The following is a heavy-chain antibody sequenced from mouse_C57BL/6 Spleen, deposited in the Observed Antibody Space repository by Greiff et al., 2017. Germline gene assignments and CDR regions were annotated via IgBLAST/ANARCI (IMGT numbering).Heavy chain of an antibody. CDR1: GYAFTNYL. CDR2: INPGSGGT. D-gene: IGHD2-4*01. Sequence: QVQLQQSGAELVRPGTSVKVSCKASGYAFTNYLIEWVKQRPGQGLEWIGVINPGSGGTNYNEKFKGKETLTADKSSSTAYMQLSSLTSEDSAVYFCARRDYDYLAYWGQGTLVTVSA. CDR3: ARRDYDYLAY. V-gene: IGHV1-54*01. J-gene: IGHJ3*01.